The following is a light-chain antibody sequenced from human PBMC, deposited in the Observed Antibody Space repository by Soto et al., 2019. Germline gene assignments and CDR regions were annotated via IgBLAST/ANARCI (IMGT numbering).Light chain of an antibody. CDR3: TAWDDSLNGPV. CDR1: SSNIGSNI. V-gene: IGLV1-44*01. CDR2: NIN. Sequence: QSVLTQPPSVSGTPGQRVTISCSGSSSNIGSNIVNWYQQFPGTAPRLLIYNINQRPSGVPDRFSGSKSGTSASLAISGLQSEDEADYYCTAWDDSLNGPVFGTGTKVTV. J-gene: IGLJ1*01.